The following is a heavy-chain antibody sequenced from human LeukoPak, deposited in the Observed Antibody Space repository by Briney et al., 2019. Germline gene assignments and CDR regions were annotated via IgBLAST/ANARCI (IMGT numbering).Heavy chain of an antibody. J-gene: IGHJ4*02. D-gene: IGHD1-26*01. CDR1: GYSISSGYY. CDR2: IYHSGST. V-gene: IGHV4-38-2*02. Sequence: SETLSLTCTVSGYSISSGYYWGWIRQPPGEGLEWIGSIYHSGSTYYNPSLKSRVTISVDTSKNQFSLKLSSVTAADTAVYYCARALVGATEYWGQGTLVTVSS. CDR3: ARALVGATEY.